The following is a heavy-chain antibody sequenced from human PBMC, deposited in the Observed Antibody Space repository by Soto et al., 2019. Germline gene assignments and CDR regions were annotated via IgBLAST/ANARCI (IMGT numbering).Heavy chain of an antibody. Sequence: ESGGGLVQPGGSLRLSCAASGFTFSSYWMSWVRQAPGKGLEWVANIKQDGSEKYYVDSVKGRFTISRDNAKNSLYLQMNSLRAEDTAVYYCARDRVVPAAINYYYGMDVWGQGTTVTVSS. V-gene: IGHV3-7*03. CDR2: IKQDGSEK. D-gene: IGHD2-2*01. CDR1: GFTFSSYW. J-gene: IGHJ6*02. CDR3: ARDRVVPAAINYYYGMDV.